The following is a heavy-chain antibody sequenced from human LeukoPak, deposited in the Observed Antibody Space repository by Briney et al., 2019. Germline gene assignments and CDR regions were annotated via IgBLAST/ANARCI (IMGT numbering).Heavy chain of an antibody. CDR2: INPNSGGT. CDR1: GYTFTGYY. D-gene: IGHD3-22*01. V-gene: IGHV1-2*02. J-gene: IGHJ3*02. Sequence: ASVKVSCKASGYTFTGYYMHWVRQAPGQGHEWMGWINPNSGGTNYAQKFQGRVTMTRDTSISTAYMELSRLRSDDTAVYYCARTSTYYYDSSGYSDAFDIWGQGTMVTVSS. CDR3: ARTSTYYYDSSGYSDAFDI.